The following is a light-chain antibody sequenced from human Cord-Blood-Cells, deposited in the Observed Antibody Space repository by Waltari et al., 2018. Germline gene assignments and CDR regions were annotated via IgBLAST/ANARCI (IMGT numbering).Light chain of an antibody. CDR2: GAS. J-gene: IGKJ1*01. Sequence: DIVLTHASGTLTVSPGYRATLSCRAGHSVSSSYLDWYQQKPGQAPRLLIYGASSRATGIPDRFSGSGSGTDFTLTISRLEPEDFAVYYCQQYGSSPWTFGQGTKVEIK. V-gene: IGKV3-20*01. CDR1: HSVSSSY. CDR3: QQYGSSPWT.